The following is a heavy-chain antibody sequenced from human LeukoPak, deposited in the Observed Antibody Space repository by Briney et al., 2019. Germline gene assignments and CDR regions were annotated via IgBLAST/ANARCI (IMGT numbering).Heavy chain of an antibody. D-gene: IGHD3-10*01. CDR2: ISGSGGST. V-gene: IGHV3-23*01. CDR3: AKDSGSYYNEYFHH. CDR1: GFTFSSSA. Sequence: GGSLRLSCAASGFTFSSSAMSWVRQAPGKGLEWVSAISGSGGSTYYADSVKGRFTISRDNSKNTLYLQMSSLRAEDTAVYFCAKDSGSYYNEYFHHWGQGTLVTVSS. J-gene: IGHJ1*01.